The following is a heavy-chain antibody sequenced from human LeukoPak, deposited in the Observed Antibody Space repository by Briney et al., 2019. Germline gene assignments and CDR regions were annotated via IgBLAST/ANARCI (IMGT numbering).Heavy chain of an antibody. V-gene: IGHV1-69-2*01. J-gene: IGHJ4*02. Sequence: VKVSCKVSGYTFTDYYMHWVQQAPGKGLEWMGLVDPEDGETIYAEKFQGRVTITADTSTDTAYMELSSLRSEDTAVYYCANSLPGLAAHFDYWGQGTLVTVSS. CDR1: GYTFTDYY. CDR2: VDPEDGET. CDR3: ANSLPGLAAHFDY. D-gene: IGHD6-25*01.